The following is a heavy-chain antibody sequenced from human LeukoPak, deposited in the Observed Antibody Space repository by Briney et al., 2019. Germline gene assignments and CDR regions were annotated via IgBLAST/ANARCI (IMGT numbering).Heavy chain of an antibody. CDR3: AKPRSGDYDPLSYYYYYMDV. CDR2: ISGSGGST. D-gene: IGHD4-17*01. J-gene: IGHJ6*03. CDR1: GFTFSSYS. Sequence: GGSLRLSCAASGFTFSSYSMSGLRQAPGEGLEGGSAISGSGGSTYYADSVKGRFTISRDNSKNALYLQMNSLRAEDTPVYYCAKPRSGDYDPLSYYYYYMDVWGKGNTVNVSS. V-gene: IGHV3-23*01.